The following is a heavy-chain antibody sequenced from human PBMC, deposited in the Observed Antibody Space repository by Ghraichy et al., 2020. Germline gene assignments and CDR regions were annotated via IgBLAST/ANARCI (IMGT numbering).Heavy chain of an antibody. CDR3: ARWSSSGWYRFDY. CDR1: GGSISSYY. D-gene: IGHD6-19*01. CDR2: IYYSGST. Sequence: SETLSLTCTVSGGSISSYYWSWIRQPPVKGLEWIGYIYYSGSTNYNPSLKSRVTISVDTSKNQFSLKVSSVTAADTAVYYCARWSSSGWYRFDYWGRGTLVTVSS. V-gene: IGHV4-59*01. J-gene: IGHJ4*02.